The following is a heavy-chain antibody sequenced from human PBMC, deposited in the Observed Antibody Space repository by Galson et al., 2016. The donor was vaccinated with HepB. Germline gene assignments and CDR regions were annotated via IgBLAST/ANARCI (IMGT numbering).Heavy chain of an antibody. J-gene: IGHJ4*02. CDR2: ITSSSDQM. CDR3: VTGTYGGNLVLEY. D-gene: IGHD4-23*01. CDR1: GFTFSRYD. Sequence: SLRLSCAASGFTFSRYDMSWVRQAPGKGLEWISSITSSSDQMHFADSVKGRFTISRDNAKNSLFLQMNRLKVEDTAIYYCVTGTYGGNLVLEYWGQGTLATISS. V-gene: IGHV3-21*01.